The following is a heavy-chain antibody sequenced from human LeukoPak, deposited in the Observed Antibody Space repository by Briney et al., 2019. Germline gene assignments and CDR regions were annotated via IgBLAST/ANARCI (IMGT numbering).Heavy chain of an antibody. J-gene: IGHJ4*02. CDR1: GYSNSRGYY. CDR2: IYHSGST. CDR3: ARDYYDSREGY. V-gene: IGHV4-38-2*02. D-gene: IGHD3-22*01. Sequence: SETLSLTCVVSGYSNSRGYYWGWIRQPPGKGLEWIGSIYHSGSTYYNPSLKSRVTISVDTSKNQFSLKLSSVTAADTAVYYCARDYYDSREGYWGQGTLVTVSS.